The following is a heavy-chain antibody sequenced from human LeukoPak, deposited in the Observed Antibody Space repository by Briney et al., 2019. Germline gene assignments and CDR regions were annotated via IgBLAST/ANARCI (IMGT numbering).Heavy chain of an antibody. Sequence: SETLSLTCTVSGGSISSSSYYWGWIRQPPGKGLEWIGSIYYSGSTNYNPSLKSRVTISVDTSRNQFSLKLSSVTAADTAVYYCARQASYSYDFDYWGQGTLVTVSS. D-gene: IGHD5-18*01. CDR1: GGSISSSSYY. CDR3: ARQASYSYDFDY. V-gene: IGHV4-39*01. CDR2: IYYSGST. J-gene: IGHJ4*02.